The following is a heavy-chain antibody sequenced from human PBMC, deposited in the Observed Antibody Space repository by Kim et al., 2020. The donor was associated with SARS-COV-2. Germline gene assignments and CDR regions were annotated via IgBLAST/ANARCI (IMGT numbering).Heavy chain of an antibody. CDR2: ISSSSSYI. V-gene: IGHV3-21*01. J-gene: IGHJ4*02. CDR3: ARDQLLGAGTQDY. CDR1: GFTFSSYS. D-gene: IGHD3-16*01. Sequence: GGSLRLSCAASGFTFSSYSMNWVRQAPGKGLEWVSSISSSSSYIYYADSVKGRFTISRDNAKNSLYLQMNSLRAEDTAVYYCARDQLLGAGTQDYWGQGTLVTVSS.